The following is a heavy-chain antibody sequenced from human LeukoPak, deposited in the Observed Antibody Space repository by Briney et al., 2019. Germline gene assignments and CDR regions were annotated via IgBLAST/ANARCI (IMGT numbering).Heavy chain of an antibody. V-gene: IGHV3-11*01. CDR3: ARAQGDYYDSSGYPYYYGMDV. Sequence: GGSLRLSCAASGFTFSDYYMSWIRQAPGKGLEWVSCISSSGTTIYYADSVKGRFTISRDTAKNSLYLQMNSLRAEDTAVYYCARAQGDYYDSSGYPYYYGMDVWGQGTTVTVSS. CDR2: ISSSGTTI. J-gene: IGHJ6*02. CDR1: GFTFSDYY. D-gene: IGHD3-22*01.